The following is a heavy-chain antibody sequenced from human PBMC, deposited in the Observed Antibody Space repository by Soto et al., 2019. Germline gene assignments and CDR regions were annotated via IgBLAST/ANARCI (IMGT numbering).Heavy chain of an antibody. CDR3: ARVMGNDYGDYLDAFDI. CDR2: IYYSGST. CDR1: GGSFSGYY. V-gene: IGHV4-34*11. Sequence: QVQLQQWGAGLLKPSETLSLTCAVYGGSFSGYYWSWIRQPPGKGLEWIGYIYYSGSTNYNPSLKSRVTISVDTSKNQFSLKLSSVTAADTAVYYCARVMGNDYGDYLDAFDIWGQGTMVTVSS. J-gene: IGHJ3*02. D-gene: IGHD4-17*01.